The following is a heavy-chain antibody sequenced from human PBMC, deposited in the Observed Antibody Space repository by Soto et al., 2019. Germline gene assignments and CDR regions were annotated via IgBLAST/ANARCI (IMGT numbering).Heavy chain of an antibody. J-gene: IGHJ4*02. Sequence: SVKVSCKASGGTFSSYAISWVRQAPGQGLEWMGGIIPIFGTANYAQKFQGRVTITADESTSTAYMELSSLRSEDTAVYYCARGALPWIQLWQHSAFDYWGQGTLVTAPQ. CDR1: GGTFSSYA. CDR3: ARGALPWIQLWQHSAFDY. CDR2: IIPIFGTA. D-gene: IGHD5-18*01. V-gene: IGHV1-69*13.